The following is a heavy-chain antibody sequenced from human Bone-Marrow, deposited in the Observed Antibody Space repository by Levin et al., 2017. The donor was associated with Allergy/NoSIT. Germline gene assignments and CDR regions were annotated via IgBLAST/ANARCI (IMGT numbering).Heavy chain of an antibody. V-gene: IGHV3-21*01. D-gene: IGHD1/OR15-1a*01. CDR1: GFDFHIYI. CDR3: ARSHPLTGTTHFSYQDGMDV. Sequence: GGSLRLSCKASGFDFHIYIMNWVRQAPGKGLEWLSSITTGSNYKYYVDSVRGRFVISRDNGKNSLYLQMNSLRAEDTAVYYCARSHPLTGTTHFSYQDGMDVWGQGTSVTVSS. J-gene: IGHJ6*02. CDR2: ITTGSNYK.